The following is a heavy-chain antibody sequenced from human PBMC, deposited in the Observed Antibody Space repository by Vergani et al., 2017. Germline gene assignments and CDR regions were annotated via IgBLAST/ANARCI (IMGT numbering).Heavy chain of an antibody. V-gene: IGHV4-30-2*01. J-gene: IGHJ6*03. Sequence: SFSGLFPPSTTLSLTCAVSGCSISSGGYPWSCLPQPPGKGLEGIGYNYHSGSTYYNPSLESRVTISVDRSKNQFSLKLSTVTAADTAVYYCARAPNHSGYYYMDVWGKGTTVTVSS. CDR3: ARAPNHSGYYYMDV. CDR1: GCSISSGGYP. CDR2: NYHSGST. D-gene: IGHD1-26*01.